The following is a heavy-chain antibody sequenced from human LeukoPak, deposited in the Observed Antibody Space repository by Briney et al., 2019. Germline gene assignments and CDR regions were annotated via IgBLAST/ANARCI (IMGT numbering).Heavy chain of an antibody. D-gene: IGHD3-10*01. J-gene: IGHJ6*03. Sequence: ASVKVSCKASGYIFTNYGISWVRQAPGQGLEWMGWVSAYDANTNYAQKLQGRLTMTTDRSTSTAYMELRSLRSDDTAMYYCARGPGDRPDYYYMDVWGKGTTVTVSS. CDR3: ARGPGDRPDYYYMDV. CDR1: GYIFTNYG. CDR2: VSAYDANT. V-gene: IGHV1-18*01.